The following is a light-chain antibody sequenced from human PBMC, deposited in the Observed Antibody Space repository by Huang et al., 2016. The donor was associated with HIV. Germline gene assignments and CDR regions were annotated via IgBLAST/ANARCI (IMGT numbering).Light chain of an antibody. J-gene: IGKJ1*01. V-gene: IGKV1-39*01. CDR3: QQSYSTPPWT. CDR2: AAS. CDR1: QSISSY. Sequence: DIQMTQSPSSLSASVGDRVTITRRASQSISSYLNWYQQKPGKAPKLLIYAASSLQSGVPSRFSGGGSGTDFTLTISSLQPEDFATYYCQQSYSTPPWTFGQGTKVEIK.